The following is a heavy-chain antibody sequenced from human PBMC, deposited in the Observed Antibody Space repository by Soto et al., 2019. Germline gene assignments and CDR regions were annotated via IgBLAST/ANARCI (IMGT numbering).Heavy chain of an antibody. J-gene: IGHJ3*02. Sequence: ASVKVSCKASGGTFSSYSSSWVRQAPGQGLEWMGGIIPIFGTANYAQKFQGRVTITADESTSTAYMELSSLRSEDTAVYYCARSYCSSTSCYLPHAAFDIWGQGTMVTVSS. CDR1: GGTFSSYS. CDR3: ARSYCSSTSCYLPHAAFDI. CDR2: IIPIFGTA. V-gene: IGHV1-69*13. D-gene: IGHD2-2*01.